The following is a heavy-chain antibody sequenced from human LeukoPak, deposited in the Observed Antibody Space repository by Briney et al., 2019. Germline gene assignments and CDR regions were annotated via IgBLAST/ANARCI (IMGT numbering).Heavy chain of an antibody. CDR2: ISASGGST. CDR3: AKDPQIQLWPPFDY. J-gene: IGHJ4*02. D-gene: IGHD5-18*01. V-gene: IGHV3-23*01. CDR1: GFTFSSSA. Sequence: PGGSLRLSCAASGFTFSSSAMSWVRQVPGKGLEWVSGISASGGSTYYADSVKGRFTISRDNSKNTLYLQMNSLRAEDTAVYYCAKDPQIQLWPPFDYWGQGALVTVSS.